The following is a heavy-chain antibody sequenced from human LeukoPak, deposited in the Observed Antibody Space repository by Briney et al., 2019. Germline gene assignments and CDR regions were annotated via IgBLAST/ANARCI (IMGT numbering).Heavy chain of an antibody. CDR1: GGSFSGSY. Sequence: SETLSLTCAVYGGSFSGSYWSWIRQPPGKGLEWIGEINHSGSTNYNPSLKSRVTISVDTSKNQFSLKLSSVTAADTAVYYCARSPCSGGSCYSGADFGAFDIWGQGTMVTVSS. J-gene: IGHJ3*02. D-gene: IGHD2-15*01. V-gene: IGHV4-34*01. CDR2: INHSGST. CDR3: ARSPCSGGSCYSGADFGAFDI.